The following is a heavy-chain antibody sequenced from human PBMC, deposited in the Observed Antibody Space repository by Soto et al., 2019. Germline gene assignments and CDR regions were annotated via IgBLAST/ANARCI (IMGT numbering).Heavy chain of an antibody. Sequence: GPSVKVSFKASGYKFTTYFIHWVRQAPGQGLEWMGMIHPSGDTGYGQKFRGRVTMTIDTSTTTAYMELRNLTSEDTAIYFSVRGYCTTTPCSGDFQHWGQGTLVTVSS. D-gene: IGHD2-8*01. J-gene: IGHJ1*01. CDR1: GYKFTTYF. CDR2: IHPSGDT. CDR3: VRGYCTTTPCSGDFQH. V-gene: IGHV1-46*01.